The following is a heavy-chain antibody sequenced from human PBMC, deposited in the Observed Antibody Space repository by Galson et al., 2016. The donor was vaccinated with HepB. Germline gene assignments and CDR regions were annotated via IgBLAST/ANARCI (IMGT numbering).Heavy chain of an antibody. Sequence: SLRLSCAASGFTSSTYGFHWVRQAPGKGLEWVAAISHDGNYKYYADSVKGRFPVSRDNSKNTLHLHLNSLRPEATAVYFCATPLHTSGNYPEFDYWGQGTLVTVSS. CDR1: GFTSSTYG. J-gene: IGHJ4*02. CDR3: ATPLHTSGNYPEFDY. D-gene: IGHD3-10*01. CDR2: ISHDGNYK. V-gene: IGHV3-30*03.